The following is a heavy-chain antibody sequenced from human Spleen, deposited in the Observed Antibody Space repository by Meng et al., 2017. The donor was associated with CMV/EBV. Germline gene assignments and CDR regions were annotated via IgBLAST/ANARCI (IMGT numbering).Heavy chain of an antibody. CDR2: ISSDGSNK. J-gene: IGHJ4*02. V-gene: IGHV3-30*04. CDR3: ARHFGELSPFDY. Sequence: GGSLRLSCAASGFTFSTYTMHWVRQAPGKGLEWVAVISSDGSNKYYADSVKGRFTISRDNSKNTLYLQMNSLRADDTAVYYCARHFGELSPFDYWGQGTLVTVSS. D-gene: IGHD3-10*01. CDR1: GFTFSTYT.